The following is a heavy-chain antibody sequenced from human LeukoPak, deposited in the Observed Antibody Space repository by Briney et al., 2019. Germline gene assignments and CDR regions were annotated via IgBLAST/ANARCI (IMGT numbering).Heavy chain of an antibody. Sequence: SETLPLTCTVSGGSISSGDYYWSWIRQPPGKGLEWIGYIYYSGSIYYNPSLKSRVTISVDTSKSQFSLKLSSVTAADTAVYYCAREVVVTAIVPKYNWFDPWGQGTLVTVSS. J-gene: IGHJ5*02. V-gene: IGHV4-30-4*01. D-gene: IGHD2-21*02. CDR2: IYYSGSI. CDR3: AREVVVTAIVPKYNWFDP. CDR1: GGSISSGDYY.